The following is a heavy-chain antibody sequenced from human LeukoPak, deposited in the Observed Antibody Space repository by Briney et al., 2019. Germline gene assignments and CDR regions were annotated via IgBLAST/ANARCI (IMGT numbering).Heavy chain of an antibody. Sequence: GGSLRLSCAASGFTFNTHAMHWVRQAPGEGLEWVAVIAYDGSNKFYADSVKGRFTISRDNSKNTLYLQMSSLRAEDTAVYYCAKALGVGYNYGHWGQGTLVTVSS. D-gene: IGHD5-12*01. V-gene: IGHV3-30-3*01. J-gene: IGHJ4*02. CDR1: GFTFNTHA. CDR3: AKALGVGYNYGH. CDR2: IAYDGSNK.